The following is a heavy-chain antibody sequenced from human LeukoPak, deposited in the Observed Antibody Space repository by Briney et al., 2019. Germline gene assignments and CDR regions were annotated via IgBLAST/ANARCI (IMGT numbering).Heavy chain of an antibody. V-gene: IGHV5-51*01. CDR1: GYSFTSYW. CDR3: ARPNSSSSHFDY. J-gene: IGHJ4*02. D-gene: IGHD6-6*01. CDR2: IYPGDSDT. Sequence: GESLKISCKVSGYSFTSYWVGWVRQMPGKGLEWMGIIYPGDSDTRYSPSFQGQVTISADKSISTAYLQWSSLKASDTATYYCARPNSSSSHFDYWGQGTLVTVSS.